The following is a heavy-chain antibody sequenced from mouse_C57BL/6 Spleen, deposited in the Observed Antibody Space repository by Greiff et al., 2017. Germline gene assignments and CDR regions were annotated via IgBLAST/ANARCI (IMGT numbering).Heavy chain of an antibody. CDR3: ARFGTSLPDY. V-gene: IGHV1-64*01. CDR2: IHPNSGST. Sequence: VQLQQPGAELVKPGASVKLSCKASGYTFTSYWMHWVKQRPGQGLEWIGMIHPNSGSTNSNEKFKSKATLTVDKSSSTAYMQLSSLTSEDSAVYYCARFGTSLPDYCGQGTTLTVSS. CDR1: GYTFTSYW. J-gene: IGHJ2*01.